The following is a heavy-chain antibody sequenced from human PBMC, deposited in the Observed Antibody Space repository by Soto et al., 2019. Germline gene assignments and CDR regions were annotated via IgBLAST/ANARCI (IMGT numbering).Heavy chain of an antibody. CDR2: INPSGGST. D-gene: IGHD3-3*01. Sequence: ASVKVSCKASGYTFTSYYMHWVRQAPGQGLEWMGIINPSGGSTSYAQKFQGRVTMTRDTSTSTVYMELSSLRSEDTAVYYCARESGLLEWLSPYYYYYGMDVWGKGTTVTVSS. J-gene: IGHJ6*04. CDR3: ARESGLLEWLSPYYYYYGMDV. CDR1: GYTFTSYY. V-gene: IGHV1-46*01.